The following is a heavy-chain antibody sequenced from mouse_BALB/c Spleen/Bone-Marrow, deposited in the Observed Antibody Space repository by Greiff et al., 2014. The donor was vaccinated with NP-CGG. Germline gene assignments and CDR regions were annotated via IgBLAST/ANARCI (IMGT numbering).Heavy chain of an antibody. V-gene: IGHV7-3*02. CDR3: ARDKGRVFFDY. J-gene: IGHJ2*01. CDR2: IRNKANGYTT. CDR1: GFTFTDYY. Sequence: EVHLVESGGGLVRPGGSLRLSCATSGFTFTDYYMNWVRQPPGKALEWLGFIRNKANGYTTEYSASVKGRFTISRDNSQNILYLQMNTLRAEDSATYYCARDKGRVFFDYWGQGTTLTVSS.